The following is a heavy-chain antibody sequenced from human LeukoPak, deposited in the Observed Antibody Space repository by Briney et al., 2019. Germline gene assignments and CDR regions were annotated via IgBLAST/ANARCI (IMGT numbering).Heavy chain of an antibody. CDR2: IYTSGST. V-gene: IGHV4-4*09. Sequence: PSETLSLTCTVSGGSISSYYWSWIRQPPGKGLEWIGYIYTSGSTNYNPSLKSRVTISVDTSKSQFSLKLSSVTAADTAVYYCARQIPVEATPGGYFDYWGQGTLVTVSS. CDR1: GGSISSYY. J-gene: IGHJ4*02. D-gene: IGHD1-26*01. CDR3: ARQIPVEATPGGYFDY.